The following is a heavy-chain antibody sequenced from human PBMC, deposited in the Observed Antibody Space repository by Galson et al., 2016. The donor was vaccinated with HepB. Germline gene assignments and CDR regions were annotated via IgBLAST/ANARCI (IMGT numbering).Heavy chain of an antibody. V-gene: IGHV3-23*01. Sequence: SLRLSCAASGFTSSDYGMAWVRQAPGRGLEWVATMAGVGGNTHYPDSVKGRFTISRDNSKNTLSLQMNSLRAEDTALYYCARDVGGIMFDYWGQGTLVTVSS. J-gene: IGHJ4*02. CDR1: GFTSSDYG. CDR3: ARDVGGIMFDY. CDR2: MAGVGGNT. D-gene: IGHD3-16*02.